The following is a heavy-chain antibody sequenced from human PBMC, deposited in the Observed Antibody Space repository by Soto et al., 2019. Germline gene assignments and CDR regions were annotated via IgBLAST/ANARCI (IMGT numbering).Heavy chain of an antibody. CDR2: IIPIFGTA. D-gene: IGHD3-22*01. Sequence: SGKVSCKASGGTFSSYAISWVRQAPGQGLEWMGGIIPIFGTANYAQKFQGRVTITADESTSTAYMELSSLRSEDTAVYYCARGPRDSSGYYQYYFDYWGQGTLVTVSS. CDR1: GGTFSSYA. J-gene: IGHJ4*02. CDR3: ARGPRDSSGYYQYYFDY. V-gene: IGHV1-69*13.